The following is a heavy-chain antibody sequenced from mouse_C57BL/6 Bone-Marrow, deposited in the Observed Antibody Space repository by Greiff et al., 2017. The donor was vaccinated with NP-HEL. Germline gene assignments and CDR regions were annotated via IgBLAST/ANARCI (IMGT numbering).Heavy chain of an antibody. D-gene: IGHD1-1*01. Sequence: VQLQQSGAELARPGASVKMSCKASGYTFTSYTMHWVKQRPGQGLEWIGYINPSSGYTKYNQKFKDKATLTADKSSSTAYMQLSSLTSEDSAVYYCARSGYYGSSYFDYWGQGTTRTVSS. CDR1: GYTFTSYT. V-gene: IGHV1-4*01. CDR3: ARSGYYGSSYFDY. J-gene: IGHJ2*01. CDR2: INPSSGYT.